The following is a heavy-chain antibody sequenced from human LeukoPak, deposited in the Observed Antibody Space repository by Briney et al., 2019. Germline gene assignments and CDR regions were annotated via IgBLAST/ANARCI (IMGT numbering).Heavy chain of an antibody. CDR3: ARDLNTGY. V-gene: IGHV3-7*03. Sequence: PGGSLRLSCAASGFTCSTSWMDWVRQAPGKGLEWVANIKQDGSEKYYVDSVKGRFTISRDNAKNSLFLQMNSLRVDDTAVYYCARDLNTGYWGQGTLVTVSS. CDR1: GFTCSTSW. J-gene: IGHJ4*02. D-gene: IGHD4-17*01. CDR2: IKQDGSEK.